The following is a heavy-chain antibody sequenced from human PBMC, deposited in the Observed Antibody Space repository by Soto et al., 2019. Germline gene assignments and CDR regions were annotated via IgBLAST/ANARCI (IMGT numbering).Heavy chain of an antibody. CDR1: GDSINSDNYY. J-gene: IGHJ5*02. D-gene: IGHD3-3*01. CDR3: ARSLPYYDFWSGSNSRGQNWFDP. CDR2: IYHRGTT. V-gene: IGHV4-39*07. Sequence: PSETLSLTCSVSGDSINSDNYYWGWIRQPPGKGPEWIGSIYHRGTTYCNPSLKTRVTISVDTSKNQFSLKLSSVTAADTAVYYCARSLPYYDFWSGSNSRGQNWFDPWGQGTLVTVSS.